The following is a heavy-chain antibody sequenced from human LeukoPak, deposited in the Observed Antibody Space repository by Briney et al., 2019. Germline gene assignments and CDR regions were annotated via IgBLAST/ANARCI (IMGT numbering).Heavy chain of an antibody. CDR1: GYSISSSYY. CDR2: IYYSGST. V-gene: IGHV4-38-2*02. D-gene: IGHD3-22*01. CDR3: ARLTYYYDSSGYYPNSFDY. J-gene: IGHJ4*02. Sequence: SETLSLTCTVSGYSISSSYYWGWIRQPPGKGLEWIGSIYYSGSTYYDPSLKSRVTISVDTSKNQFSLKLSSVTAADTAVYYCARLTYYYDSSGYYPNSFDYWGQGTLVTVSS.